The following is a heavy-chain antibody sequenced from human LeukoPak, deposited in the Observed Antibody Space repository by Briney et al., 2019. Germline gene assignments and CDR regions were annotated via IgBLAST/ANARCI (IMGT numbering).Heavy chain of an antibody. CDR3: ARVYGSGSHYY. D-gene: IGHD3-10*01. CDR2: IKEDGSEK. CDR1: GFTLSSYW. J-gene: IGHJ4*02. Sequence: PGGSLRLSCAASGFTLSSYWMSWVRQAPGKGLEWVANIKEDGSEKSYVDSVKGRFTISRDNAKNSLYLQMNSLRAEDTAVYYCARVYGSGSHYYWGQGTLVTVSS. V-gene: IGHV3-7*04.